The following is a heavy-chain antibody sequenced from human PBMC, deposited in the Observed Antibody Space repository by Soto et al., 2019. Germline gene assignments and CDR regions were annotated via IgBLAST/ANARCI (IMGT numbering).Heavy chain of an antibody. CDR3: ARDKGRGIAVAGPYYYYGMDV. V-gene: IGHV1-69*01. CDR2: IIPIFGTA. Sequence: QVQLVQSGAEVKKPGSSVKVSCKASGGTFSGYAISWVRQAPGQGLEWMGGIIPIFGTANYAQKFQGRVTITADESTSTAYMELGSLRSEDTAVYYCARDKGRGIAVAGPYYYYGMDVWGQGTTVTVSS. D-gene: IGHD6-19*01. CDR1: GGTFSGYA. J-gene: IGHJ6*02.